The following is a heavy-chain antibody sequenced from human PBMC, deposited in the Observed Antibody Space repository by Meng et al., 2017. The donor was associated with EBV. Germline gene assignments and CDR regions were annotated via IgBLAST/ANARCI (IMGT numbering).Heavy chain of an antibody. CDR3: ASESGRGYTPDY. CDR1: GGPFLDYA. Sequence: VQLVHSAAQGQKPGSARNAPAMSSGGPFLDYAISWVLQAPGQGLEWLGGFLPRLGAPNYAQKFHGRVKITADESTSTHYMDLSSLRSEDTAIYYCASESGRGYTPDYWGQGTLVTVSS. V-gene: IGHV1-69*01. D-gene: IGHD3-10*01. CDR2: FLPRLGAP. J-gene: IGHJ4*02.